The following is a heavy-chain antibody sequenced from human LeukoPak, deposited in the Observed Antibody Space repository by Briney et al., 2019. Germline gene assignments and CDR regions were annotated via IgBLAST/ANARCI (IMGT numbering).Heavy chain of an antibody. CDR1: GGSFSGYY. CDR3: ARAAAAGTFYYYYYMDV. J-gene: IGHJ6*03. D-gene: IGHD6-13*01. CDR2: INHSGST. Sequence: SETLSLTCAVYGGSFSGYYWSWIRQPPGKGLEWIGEINHSGSTNYNPSLKSRVTISVDTSKNQFSLKLSSVTAADTAVYYCARAAAAGTFYYYYYMDVWGKGTTVTVSS. V-gene: IGHV4-34*01.